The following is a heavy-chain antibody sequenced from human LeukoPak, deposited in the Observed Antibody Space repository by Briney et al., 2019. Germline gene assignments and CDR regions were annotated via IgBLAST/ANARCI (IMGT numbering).Heavy chain of an antibody. CDR2: IKAKAHGGTT. CDR1: GFTFINAW. D-gene: IGHD3-10*01. CDR3: FTSFGE. Sequence: GGSLRLSCAASGFTFINAWMAWVRQAPGKGLEWVGRIKAKAHGGTTDYAAPVKGRFSISRDDSENTLYPQMNSLKIEDTAVYYCFTSFGEWGQGTLVTVSS. J-gene: IGHJ4*02. V-gene: IGHV3-15*01.